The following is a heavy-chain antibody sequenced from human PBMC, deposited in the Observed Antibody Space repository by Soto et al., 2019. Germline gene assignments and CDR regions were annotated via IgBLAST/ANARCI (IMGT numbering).Heavy chain of an antibody. D-gene: IGHD3-10*01. V-gene: IGHV4-31*03. CDR1: GGSISSGGYY. Sequence: SETLSLTCTVSGGSISSGGYYWSWIRQHPGKGLEWIGYIYYSGSTYYNPSLKSRVTISVDTSKNQFSLKLSSVTAADTAVYYCARDRVTMVRGVPYYYYGMDVWGQGTTVTVSS. CDR3: ARDRVTMVRGVPYYYYGMDV. J-gene: IGHJ6*02. CDR2: IYYSGST.